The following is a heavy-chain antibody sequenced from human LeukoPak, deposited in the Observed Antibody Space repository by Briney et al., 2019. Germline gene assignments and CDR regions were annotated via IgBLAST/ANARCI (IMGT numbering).Heavy chain of an antibody. D-gene: IGHD6-13*01. V-gene: IGHV3-30*03. Sequence: PGGSLRLSCAASGFTFDSYGMHWVRQAPGKGLEWVAVISYDGNNKYYANSVKGRFTISRDNSKNTLYLQMNSLRAEDTAVYYCARCIAAAGAVIDYWGQGTLVTVSS. CDR2: ISYDGNNK. CDR1: GFTFDSYG. CDR3: ARCIAAAGAVIDY. J-gene: IGHJ4*02.